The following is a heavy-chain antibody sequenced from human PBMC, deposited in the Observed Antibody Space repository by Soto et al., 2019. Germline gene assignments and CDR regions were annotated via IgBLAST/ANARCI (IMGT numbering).Heavy chain of an antibody. CDR2: IKSKTDGGTI. Sequence: EVQLVESGGGLVKPGESLRLSCAASGFTFINAWMNWVRQAPGKGLEWVGLIKSKTDGGTIDYPEPVKGRFIISRDDSRNTLYLQMNSLKTEDTAVYYCTTAHPRGPDYWGQGTLVTVSS. J-gene: IGHJ4*02. CDR3: TTAHPRGPDY. V-gene: IGHV3-15*01. CDR1: GFTFINAW. D-gene: IGHD5-12*01.